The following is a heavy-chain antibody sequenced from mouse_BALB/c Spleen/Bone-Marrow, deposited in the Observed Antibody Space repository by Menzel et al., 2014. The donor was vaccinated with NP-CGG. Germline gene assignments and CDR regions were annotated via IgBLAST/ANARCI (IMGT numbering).Heavy chain of an antibody. J-gene: IGHJ1*01. CDR2: IRNKANGYTT. V-gene: IGHV7-3*02. CDR3: ARDNYYGYHWYFDV. Sequence: EAQGVESGGGLVQPGGSLRLSCATSGFTFTDYYMSWVRQPPGKALEWLGFIRNKANGYTTEYSASVKGRFTISRDNSQSILYLQMNTLRAEDSATYYCARDNYYGYHWYFDVWGAGTTVTVSS. D-gene: IGHD1-2*01. CDR1: GFTFTDYY.